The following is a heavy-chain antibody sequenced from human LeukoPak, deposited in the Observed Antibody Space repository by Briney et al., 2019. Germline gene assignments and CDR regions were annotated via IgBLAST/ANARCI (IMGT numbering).Heavy chain of an antibody. D-gene: IGHD6-6*01. J-gene: IGHJ3*02. V-gene: IGHV1-69*06. Sequence: SVKVSCKASGGTFSSYAISWVRQAPGQGLEWMGGIIPIFGTANYAQKFQGRVTITADKSTSTAYMELSSLRSEDTAVYYCARGTEYSSSTPLRNAFDIWGQGTMVTVSS. CDR1: GGTFSSYA. CDR2: IIPIFGTA. CDR3: ARGTEYSSSTPLRNAFDI.